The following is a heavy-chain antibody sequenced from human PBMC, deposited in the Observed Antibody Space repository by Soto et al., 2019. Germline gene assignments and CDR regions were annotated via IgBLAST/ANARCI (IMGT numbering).Heavy chain of an antibody. D-gene: IGHD1-1*01. V-gene: IGHV3-30*03. CDR2: ISYDGKVA. CDR3: AREGPITNWYFDD. CDR1: GFTFSSYG. Sequence: QVQLVESGGGVVQPGRSLRLSCAASGFTFSSYGMHWVRQAPGKGLEWVTVISYDGKVAYYADSVKGRFTISRDNSKNTLYLQMTRLITEETAMYYCAREGPITNWYFDDWGQGTLGTVSS. J-gene: IGHJ4*02.